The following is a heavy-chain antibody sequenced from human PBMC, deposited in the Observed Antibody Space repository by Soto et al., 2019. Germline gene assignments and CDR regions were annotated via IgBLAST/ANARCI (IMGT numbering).Heavy chain of an antibody. Sequence: EVHLLESGGGLVQPGGSLRLSCAASGFTFSSYGMSWVRQAPGKGLEWVSAISGSGASTNSADSVRGRFTISRDNSKSTLYLQMNSLRAEDTAIYYCEKLQAEYAYDSIDYWGQGTLVTVSS. CDR3: EKLQAEYAYDSIDY. D-gene: IGHD3-22*01. J-gene: IGHJ4*02. V-gene: IGHV3-23*01. CDR2: ISGSGAST. CDR1: GFTFSSYG.